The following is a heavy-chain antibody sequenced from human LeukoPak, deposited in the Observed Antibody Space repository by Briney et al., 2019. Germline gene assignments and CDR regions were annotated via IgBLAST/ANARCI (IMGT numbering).Heavy chain of an antibody. CDR1: GFTFSSYA. CDR2: ISGSGGST. Sequence: QPGGSLRLSCAASGFTFSSYAMSWVRQAPGKGLEWVSAISGSGGSTYYADSVKGRFTISRDNSKNTLYLQMNSLRAEDTAVYYCAKDTYSSGWYVRGLFDYWGQGTLVTVSS. CDR3: AKDTYSSGWYVRGLFDY. D-gene: IGHD6-19*01. J-gene: IGHJ4*02. V-gene: IGHV3-23*01.